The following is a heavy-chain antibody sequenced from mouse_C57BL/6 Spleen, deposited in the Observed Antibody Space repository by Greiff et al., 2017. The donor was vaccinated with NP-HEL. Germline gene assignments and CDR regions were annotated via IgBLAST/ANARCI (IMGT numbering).Heavy chain of an antibody. V-gene: IGHV1-85*01. CDR1: GYTFTSYD. Sequence: VKLMESGPELVKPGASVKLSCKASGYTFTSYDINWVKQRPGQGLEWIGWIYPRDGSTKYNEKFKGKATLTVDTSSSTAYMELHSLTSEDSAVYFCARGNYGSSYEFAYWGQGTLVTVSA. J-gene: IGHJ3*01. CDR2: IYPRDGST. CDR3: ARGNYGSSYEFAY. D-gene: IGHD1-1*01.